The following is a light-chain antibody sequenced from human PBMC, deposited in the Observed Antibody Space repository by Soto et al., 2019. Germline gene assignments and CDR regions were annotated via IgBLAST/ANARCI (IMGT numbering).Light chain of an antibody. V-gene: IGKV1-33*01. CDR3: YQYFSNPLT. CDR2: GAS. CDR1: QDIKTF. Sequence: DIQMTQSPSSLSVSVGDRVTITCQANQDIKTFLHWYQQKPGKAPKVLIYGASYLEPGVPSRFSGTGSGTDFTLTISSLQAEDVELYYCYQYFSNPLTFGGGTKVDIK. J-gene: IGKJ4*01.